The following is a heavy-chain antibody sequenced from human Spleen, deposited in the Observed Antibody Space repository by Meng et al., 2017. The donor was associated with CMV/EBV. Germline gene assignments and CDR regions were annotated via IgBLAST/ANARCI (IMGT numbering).Heavy chain of an antibody. CDR1: GFTFNNYA. CDR3: ARGGDIVVVPTATYYYGMDV. V-gene: IGHV3-30-3*01. J-gene: IGHJ6*02. D-gene: IGHD2-2*01. CDR2: ISYDGSNN. Sequence: GESLKISCAASGFTFNNYAMHWVRQAPDKGLEWVATISYDGSNNYYADSVKGRFTISRDNSKNTLYLRMNSLRTEDTAVFFCARGGDIVVVPTATYYYGMDVWGQGTTVTVSS.